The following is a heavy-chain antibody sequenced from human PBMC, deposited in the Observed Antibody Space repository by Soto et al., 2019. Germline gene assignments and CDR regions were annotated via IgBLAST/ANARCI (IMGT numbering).Heavy chain of an antibody. D-gene: IGHD1-20*01. CDR3: ARHRKFITGTEYGMDV. J-gene: IGHJ6*02. CDR2: IYPGDSDT. CDR1: GYSFTSYW. Sequence: PGESLKISCKGSGYSFTSYWIGWVRQMPGKGLEWMGIIYPGDSDTRYSPSFQGQVTISADKSISTAYLQWSSLKASDTAMYYCARHRKFITGTEYGMDVWGQGTTVTVSS. V-gene: IGHV5-51*01.